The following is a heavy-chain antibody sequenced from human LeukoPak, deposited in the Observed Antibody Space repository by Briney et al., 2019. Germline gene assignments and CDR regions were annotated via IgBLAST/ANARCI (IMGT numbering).Heavy chain of an antibody. D-gene: IGHD4-11*01. CDR1: GGSISSGGYY. Sequence: SQTLSLTCTVSGGSISSGGYYWSWIRQPPGKGLEWIGYIYHSGSTYYNPSLKSRVTISVDRSKNQFSLKLSSVTAADTAVYYCARHAEALYSNYVGFDYWGQGTLVTVSS. CDR3: ARHAEALYSNYVGFDY. V-gene: IGHV4-30-2*01. CDR2: IYHSGST. J-gene: IGHJ4*02.